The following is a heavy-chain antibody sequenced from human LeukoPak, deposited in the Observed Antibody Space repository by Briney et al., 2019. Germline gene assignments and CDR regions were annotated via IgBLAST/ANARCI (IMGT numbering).Heavy chain of an antibody. CDR1: GFSFSSYT. D-gene: IGHD3-10*01. Sequence: PGGSLRLSCAASGFSFSSYTMNWVRQAPGKGLEWVSVIYSGGSTYYADSVKGRFTISRDNSKNTLYLQMNSLRAEDTGVFYCAREVRVRGVGAFDIWGQGTMVTVSS. J-gene: IGHJ3*02. V-gene: IGHV3-66*01. CDR3: AREVRVRGVGAFDI. CDR2: IYSGGST.